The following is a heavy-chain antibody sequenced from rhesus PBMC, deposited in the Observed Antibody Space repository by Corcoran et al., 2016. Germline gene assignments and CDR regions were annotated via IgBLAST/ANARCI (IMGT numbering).Heavy chain of an antibody. J-gene: IGHJ4*01. CDR3: AREGTVSYFDH. D-gene: IGHD5-24*01. Sequence: QVQLQESGPGLVKPSETLSLTCAVSGGSISDNYYWNWIRQPPGKGLEGIGNINGSSGSTYDNPSLTSLVSISKDSSKNQFSLKLSSVTAAYTAVYFCAREGTVSYFDHWGQGVLVTVSS. CDR2: INGSSGST. CDR1: GGSISDNYY. V-gene: IGHV4S9*01.